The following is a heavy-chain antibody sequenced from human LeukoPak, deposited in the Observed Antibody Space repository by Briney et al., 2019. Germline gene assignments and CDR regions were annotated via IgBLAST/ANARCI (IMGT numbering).Heavy chain of an antibody. D-gene: IGHD3-16*01. J-gene: IGHJ4*02. Sequence: GGSLRLSCAASGFRFSSYAMSWVRQAPGKGLEWVSAISGSGVSTYYADSVKGRFTVSRDNSKNSLYLQMNSLRAEDTAVYYCARVSRSDGGGFDYWGQGTLVTVSS. CDR1: GFRFSSYA. CDR2: ISGSGVST. CDR3: ARVSRSDGGGFDY. V-gene: IGHV3-23*01.